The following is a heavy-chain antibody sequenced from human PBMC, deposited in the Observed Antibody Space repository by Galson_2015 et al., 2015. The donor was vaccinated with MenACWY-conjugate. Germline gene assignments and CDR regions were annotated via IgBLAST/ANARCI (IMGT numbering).Heavy chain of an antibody. D-gene: IGHD3-9*01. V-gene: IGHV3-23*01. Sequence: SLRLSCAASGFTFSSYAMSWVRQAPGKGLEWVSAISGSGGSTYYADSVKGRFTISRDNSKNTLYLQMNSLRAEDTAVYYCAKGVEYYDILTGYYLYGMDVWGQGTTVTVSS. J-gene: IGHJ6*02. CDR2: ISGSGGST. CDR3: AKGVEYYDILTGYYLYGMDV. CDR1: GFTFSSYA.